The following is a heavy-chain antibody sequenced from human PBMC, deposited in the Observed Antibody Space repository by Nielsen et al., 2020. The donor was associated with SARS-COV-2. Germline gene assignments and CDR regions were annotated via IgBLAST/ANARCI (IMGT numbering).Heavy chain of an antibody. V-gene: IGHV4-59*01. CDR3: SGASLLRAQLDY. Sequence: SETLSLTCTVSGGSISSYYWSWIRQPPGQGLEWIGYIYYSGSTNYNPALKSRVTISVDTSTNQFSLKLTSVTAADTAVYYCSGASLLRAQLDYWGQGTLVTVSS. J-gene: IGHJ4*02. D-gene: IGHD2-15*01. CDR2: IYYSGST. CDR1: GGSISSYY.